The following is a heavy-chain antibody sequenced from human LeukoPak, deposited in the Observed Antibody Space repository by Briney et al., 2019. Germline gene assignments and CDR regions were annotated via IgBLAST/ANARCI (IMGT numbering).Heavy chain of an antibody. V-gene: IGHV3-74*01. CDR1: GFTFSSYW. Sequence: GGSLRLSCAASGFTFSSYWMHWVRQAPGKGLVWVSRINSDGSSTSYADSVKGRFTISRDNAKNTLHLQMNSLRAEDTAVYYCARTYYFDSSGYNSVDYWGQGTLVTVSS. CDR2: INSDGSST. J-gene: IGHJ4*02. D-gene: IGHD3-22*01. CDR3: ARTYYFDSSGYNSVDY.